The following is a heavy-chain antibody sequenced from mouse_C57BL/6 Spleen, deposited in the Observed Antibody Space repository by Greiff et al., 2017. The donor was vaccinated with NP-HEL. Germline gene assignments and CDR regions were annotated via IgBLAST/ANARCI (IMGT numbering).Heavy chain of an antibody. CDR1: GFSLTSYG. CDR3: ASDRIAY. J-gene: IGHJ3*01. Sequence: QVQLKESGPGLVQPSQSLSITCTVSGFSLTSYGVHWVRQSPGKGLEWLGVIWSGGSTAYNAAFISRLSISKDNSKSQVFFKMNSLQADDTAIYYCASDRIAYWGQGTLVTVSA. V-gene: IGHV2-2*01. CDR2: IWSGGST.